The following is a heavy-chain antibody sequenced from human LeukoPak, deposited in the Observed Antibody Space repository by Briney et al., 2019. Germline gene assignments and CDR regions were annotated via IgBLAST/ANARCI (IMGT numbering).Heavy chain of an antibody. CDR2: INPNSGGT. Sequence: GASVKVSCKASGYTFTGYYMHWVRQAPGPGLEWMGWINPNSGGTYYAQKFQGRVTMPSHTSITTAYLELSRLRSDNTAVYYCARDLYGGTSATFDYWGQRTLVTVSS. CDR3: ARDLYGGTSATFDY. V-gene: IGHV1-2*02. J-gene: IGHJ4*02. D-gene: IGHD4-23*01. CDR1: GYTFTGYY.